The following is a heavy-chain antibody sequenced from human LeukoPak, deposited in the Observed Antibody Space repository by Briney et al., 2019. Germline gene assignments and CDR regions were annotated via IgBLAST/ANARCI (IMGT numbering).Heavy chain of an antibody. J-gene: IGHJ4*02. Sequence: EASVKVSCKASGYTFTSYYMHWVRQAPGQGLEWMGIINPSGGSTSYAQKFQGRVTMTRDMSTSTVYMELRSLRSEDTAVYYCARSGAITPYSSGWYGDYFDYWGQGTLVTVSS. CDR3: ARSGAITPYSSGWYGDYFDY. D-gene: IGHD6-19*01. CDR1: GYTFTSYY. CDR2: INPSGGST. V-gene: IGHV1-46*01.